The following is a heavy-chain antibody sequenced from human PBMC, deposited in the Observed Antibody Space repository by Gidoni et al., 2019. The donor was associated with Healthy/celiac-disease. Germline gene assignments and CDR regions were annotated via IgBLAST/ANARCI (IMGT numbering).Heavy chain of an antibody. D-gene: IGHD2-15*01. CDR1: GFTFSSYA. Sequence: EVQLVESGGGLVQPGGSLRLSCAASGFTFSSYAMSWVRQAPGKGLEWVSAISGSGGSTNYADSVKGRFTISRDNSKNTLYLQMNSLRAEDTAVYYCAKRTSCSGGSCPLDDYWGQGTLVTVSS. CDR3: AKRTSCSGGSCPLDDY. J-gene: IGHJ4*02. V-gene: IGHV3-23*04. CDR2: ISGSGGST.